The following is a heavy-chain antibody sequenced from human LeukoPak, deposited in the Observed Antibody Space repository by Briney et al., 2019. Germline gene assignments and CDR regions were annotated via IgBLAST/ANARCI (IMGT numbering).Heavy chain of an antibody. CDR3: ARGSEYSYGFTGRERTKSRLDY. J-gene: IGHJ4*02. CDR1: RFTVSSNY. V-gene: IGHV3-66*01. CDR2: IYSGGST. D-gene: IGHD5-18*01. Sequence: TGGSLRLSCAASRFTVSSNYMTWVRQAAGKGLEWVSVIYSGGSTYYADSVKGRFTISRDNSKNTLYLQMNSLRAEDTAVYYCARGSEYSYGFTGRERTKSRLDYWGQGTLVTVSS.